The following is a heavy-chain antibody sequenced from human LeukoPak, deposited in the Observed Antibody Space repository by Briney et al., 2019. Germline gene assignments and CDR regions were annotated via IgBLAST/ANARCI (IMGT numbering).Heavy chain of an antibody. CDR1: GYTFTSYY. CDR3: ATMGSSGATFARNFDY. V-gene: IGHV1-46*01. Sequence: ASVKVSCKASGYTFTSYYMHWVRQAPGQGLEWMGIINPSGGSTSYAQKFQGRVTMTEDTSTDTAYMELSSLRSEDTAVYYCATMGSSGATFARNFDYWGQGTLVTVSS. J-gene: IGHJ4*02. CDR2: INPSGGST. D-gene: IGHD6-19*01.